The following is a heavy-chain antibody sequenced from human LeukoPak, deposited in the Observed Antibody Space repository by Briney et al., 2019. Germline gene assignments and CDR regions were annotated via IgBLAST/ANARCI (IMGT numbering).Heavy chain of an antibody. D-gene: IGHD3-9*01. J-gene: IGHJ4*02. CDR2: INPNSGGT. CDR1: GYTFTGYY. Sequence: ASVKVPCKASGYTFTGYYMHWVRQAPGQGLEWMGWINPNSGGTNYAQKFQGRVTMTRDTSISTAYMELSRLRSDDTAVYYCARVGPLRYFDWLPIDYWGQGTLVTVSS. V-gene: IGHV1-2*02. CDR3: ARVGPLRYFDWLPIDY.